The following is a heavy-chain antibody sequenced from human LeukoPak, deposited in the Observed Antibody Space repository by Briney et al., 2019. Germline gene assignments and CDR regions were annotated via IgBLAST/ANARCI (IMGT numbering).Heavy chain of an antibody. Sequence: GGSLRLSCAAPTFTVSTNYMSWVRQAPGKGLEWVSLISSGGSTYYADSVKGRFTISRDNSRNTLYLQMNSLRAEDTAVYYCARDGGGYCNSSSCYGGAFDIWGLGTMVTVSS. CDR3: ARDGGGYCNSSSCYGGAFDI. D-gene: IGHD2-2*01. J-gene: IGHJ3*02. CDR2: ISSGGST. V-gene: IGHV3-53*01. CDR1: TFTVSTNY.